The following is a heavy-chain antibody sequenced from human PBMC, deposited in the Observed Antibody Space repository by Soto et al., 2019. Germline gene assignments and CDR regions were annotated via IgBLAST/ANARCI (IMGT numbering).Heavy chain of an antibody. D-gene: IGHD3-9*01. CDR2: IIPIFGTA. Sequence: ASVKVSCKASGGTFSSYAISWVRQAPGQGLEWMGGIIPIFGTANYAQKFQGRVTITADESTSTAYMELSSLRSEDTAVYYCARDLADILTGYYSHDAFDIWGQGTMVTVSS. J-gene: IGHJ3*02. V-gene: IGHV1-69*13. CDR1: GGTFSSYA. CDR3: ARDLADILTGYYSHDAFDI.